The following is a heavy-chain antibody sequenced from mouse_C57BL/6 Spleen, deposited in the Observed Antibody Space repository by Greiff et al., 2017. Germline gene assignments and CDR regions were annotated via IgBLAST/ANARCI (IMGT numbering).Heavy chain of an antibody. Sequence: VQLQQSGPELVKPGASVKISCKASGYSFTSYYIHWVKQRPGQGLEWIGWIYPGSGNTKYNEKFKGKATLTADTSSSTGYMQLSSLTSEDSAVYYCARGGRGDAMDYWGQGTSVTVSS. CDR3: ARGGRGDAMDY. CDR2: IYPGSGNT. D-gene: IGHD3-3*01. CDR1: GYSFTSYY. V-gene: IGHV1-66*01. J-gene: IGHJ4*01.